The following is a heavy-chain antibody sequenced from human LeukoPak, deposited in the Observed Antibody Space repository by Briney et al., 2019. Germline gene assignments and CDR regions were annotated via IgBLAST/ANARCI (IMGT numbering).Heavy chain of an antibody. D-gene: IGHD3-9*01. CDR2: IYSGGTT. V-gene: IGHV3-66*01. Sequence: PGGSLTLSCAVSGFTVATNYMSWVRHAPGRGLEWVSVIYSGGTTNYADSVRARFTISRDSSANTLYLQMDNLRVEDTAIYYCVRDHYYDCSGYYDYWGQGTLVTVSS. J-gene: IGHJ4*02. CDR3: VRDHYYDCSGYYDY. CDR1: GFTVATNY.